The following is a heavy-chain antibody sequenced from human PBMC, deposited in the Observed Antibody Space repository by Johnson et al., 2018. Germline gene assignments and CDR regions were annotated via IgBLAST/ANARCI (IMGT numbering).Heavy chain of an antibody. J-gene: IGHJ4*02. CDR2: VSYDGTGK. V-gene: IGHV3-30*03. CDR3: ATESRGGKEFDY. CDR1: GFSFRSYA. D-gene: IGHD3-16*01. Sequence: QVQLVQSGGGVVQPGRSLTLSCAGSGFSFRSYAMHWVRQAPGKGLEWVAVVSYDGTGKFYVESVEGRFTISRDNSKNTLYLQLNSLRSEDTAVYYCATESRGGKEFDYWGQGTLVTVSS.